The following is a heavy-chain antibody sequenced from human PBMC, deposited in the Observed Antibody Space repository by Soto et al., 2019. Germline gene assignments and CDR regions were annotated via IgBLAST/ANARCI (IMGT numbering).Heavy chain of an antibody. V-gene: IGHV3-30*04. Sequence: QPGGSLRLSCAASGFTFSRYALDWVRQAPGKGMEWVAIISDDGSTNYYADSVTGRCTISRDNSKNTLSLQMNSLTAEDTAVYYCARVPSSSGRAHFDYWGQGTTVTVS. J-gene: IGHJ4*03. CDR1: GFTFSRYA. CDR2: ISDDGSTN. CDR3: ARVPSSSGRAHFDY. D-gene: IGHD2-15*01.